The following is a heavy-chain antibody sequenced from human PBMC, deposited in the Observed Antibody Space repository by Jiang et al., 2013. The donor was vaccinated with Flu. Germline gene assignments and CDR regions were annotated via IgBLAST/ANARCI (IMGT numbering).Heavy chain of an antibody. D-gene: IGHD2-8*01. CDR2: IYSSGST. Sequence: VKPSETLSLTCTVSGDSISFYYWSWIRQPPGKGLEWIGYIYSSGSTNYNPSLKSRVTISLDASTNQVSLKLSSVTAADTAVYYCARDPNGDENLAWYFDVWGRGTPVTVSS. CDR1: GDSISFYY. J-gene: IGHJ2*01. V-gene: IGHV4-59*01. CDR3: ARDPNGDENLAWYFDV.